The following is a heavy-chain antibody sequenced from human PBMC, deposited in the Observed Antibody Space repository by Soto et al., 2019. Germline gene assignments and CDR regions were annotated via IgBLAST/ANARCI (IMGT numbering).Heavy chain of an antibody. CDR1: GGTFSSYT. CDR2: IIPILGIA. CDR3: ARLLVLDYYYGMDV. V-gene: IGHV1-69*02. Sequence: QVQLVQSGAEVKKPGSSVKVSCKASGGTFSSYTISWVRQAPGQGLEWMGRIIPILGIANYAQKFQGRVTITADKSTSTAYMELSSLRSEDKAVYYCARLLVLDYYYGMDVWGQGTTVTVSS. D-gene: IGHD2-8*01. J-gene: IGHJ6*02.